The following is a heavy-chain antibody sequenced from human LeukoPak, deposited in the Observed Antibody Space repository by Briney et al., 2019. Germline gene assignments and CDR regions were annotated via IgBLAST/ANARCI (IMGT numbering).Heavy chain of an antibody. CDR3: ARDPVSIVLRMNSDY. V-gene: IGHV3-30-3*01. J-gene: IGHJ4*02. D-gene: IGHD1-26*01. CDR1: GFTFSSYA. CDR2: ISNDGNNK. Sequence: GGSLRLSCAASGFTFSSYAMHWVRQAPGKGLEWVAAISNDGNNKYYADSVKGRFTISRDNSKNTLYLQMNSQRAEDTALYYCARDPVSIVLRMNSDYWGQGTLVTVSS.